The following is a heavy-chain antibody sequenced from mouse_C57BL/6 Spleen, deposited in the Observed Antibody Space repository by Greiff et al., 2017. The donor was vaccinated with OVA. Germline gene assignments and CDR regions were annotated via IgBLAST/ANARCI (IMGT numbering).Heavy chain of an antibody. CDR2: IYPRSGNT. CDR3: ARSGGGYGSSYAGVDY. CDR1: GYTFTSYG. J-gene: IGHJ2*01. V-gene: IGHV1-81*01. Sequence: VQLVESGAELARPGASVKLSCKASGYTFTSYGISWVKQRTGQGLEWIGEIYPRSGNTYYNEKFKGKATLTADKSSSTAYMELRSLTSEDSAVYFCARSGGGYGSSYAGVDYWGQGTTLTVAS. D-gene: IGHD1-1*01.